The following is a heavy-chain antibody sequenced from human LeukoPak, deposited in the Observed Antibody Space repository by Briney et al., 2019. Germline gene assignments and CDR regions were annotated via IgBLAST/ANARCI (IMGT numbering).Heavy chain of an antibody. CDR1: GFTVSSNF. Sequence: GGSLRLSCAASGFTVSSNFMSWVRQAPGKGLEWVSIIYSGGSTYHADSVKGRFTISRDNSKNTLYLRMNSLRAEDTAVYYCARSSSSSWFYYFDHWGQGTLVTVPS. CDR2: IYSGGST. D-gene: IGHD6-6*01. V-gene: IGHV3-53*01. CDR3: ARSSSSSWFYYFDH. J-gene: IGHJ4*02.